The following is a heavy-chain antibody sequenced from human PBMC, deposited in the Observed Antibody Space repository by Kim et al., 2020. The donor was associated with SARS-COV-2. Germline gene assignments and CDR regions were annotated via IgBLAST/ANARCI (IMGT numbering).Heavy chain of an antibody. D-gene: IGHD2-15*01. CDR3: VRGAGRGMDV. J-gene: IGHJ6*02. Sequence: SETLSLTCTVSGGSISSYYWSWIRQPPGKGLEWIGYIYYSGSTNYNPSLKSRVTISVDTSKNQFSLKLSSVTAADTAVYYCVRGAGRGMDVWGQGTTVTV. V-gene: IGHV4-59*13. CDR1: GGSISSYY. CDR2: IYYSGST.